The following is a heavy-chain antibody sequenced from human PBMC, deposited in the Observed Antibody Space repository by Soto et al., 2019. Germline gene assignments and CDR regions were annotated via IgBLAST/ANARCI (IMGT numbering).Heavy chain of an antibody. D-gene: IGHD6-19*01. Sequence: GASVKVSCKATGYTFASYHIGWVRQAPGQGLEWMGWISPFNGNTNYAQNLQGRVTMTTDTSTTTAYVELRSLRSDDTAMYYCARENPTVAYDYWGQGTLVTVSS. V-gene: IGHV1-18*01. CDR2: ISPFNGNT. J-gene: IGHJ4*02. CDR1: GYTFASYH. CDR3: ARENPTVAYDY.